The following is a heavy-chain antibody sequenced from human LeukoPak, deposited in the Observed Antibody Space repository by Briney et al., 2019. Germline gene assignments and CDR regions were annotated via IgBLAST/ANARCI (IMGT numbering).Heavy chain of an antibody. CDR1: GGSISSGGYS. V-gene: IGHV4-30-4*07. CDR3: ARVVAAAGNNWFDP. Sequence: PSETLSLACAVSGGSISSGGYSWSWIRQTPGKGVEWIAYIHDSGSTYYNPSLESRVSISIDTSKNQFFLKLNSVTAADTAGYYCARVVAAAGNNWFDPWGQGTLVTVSS. J-gene: IGHJ5*02. CDR2: IHDSGST. D-gene: IGHD6-13*01.